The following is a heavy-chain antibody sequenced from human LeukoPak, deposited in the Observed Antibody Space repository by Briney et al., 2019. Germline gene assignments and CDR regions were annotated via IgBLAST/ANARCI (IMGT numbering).Heavy chain of an antibody. J-gene: IGHJ4*02. V-gene: IGHV3-21*01. CDR1: GXTFSSYG. CDR3: ARLRTTGTFDY. D-gene: IGHD1-1*01. Sequence: LSXXASGXTFSSYGMNWVRQAPGKGXEWVSSISSSSSYIYYADSVKGRFTISRDNAKNPLYLQMNSLRAEDTALYYCARLRTTGTFDYWGQGTLVTVSS. CDR2: ISSSSSYI.